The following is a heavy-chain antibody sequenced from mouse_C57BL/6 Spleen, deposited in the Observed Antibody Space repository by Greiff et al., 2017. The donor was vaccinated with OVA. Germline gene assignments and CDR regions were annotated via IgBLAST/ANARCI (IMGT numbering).Heavy chain of an antibody. D-gene: IGHD2-4*01. CDR3: ARDGALYDYDGRHYFDY. CDR2: ISDGGSYT. V-gene: IGHV5-4*01. J-gene: IGHJ2*01. Sequence: EVQLVESGGGLVKPGGSLKLSCAASGFPFSSYAMSWVRPTPEKRLEWVATISDGGSYTYYPDNVKGRFTISRDNAKNNLYLQMSHLKSEDTAMYYCARDGALYDYDGRHYFDYWGQGTTLTVSS. CDR1: GFPFSSYA.